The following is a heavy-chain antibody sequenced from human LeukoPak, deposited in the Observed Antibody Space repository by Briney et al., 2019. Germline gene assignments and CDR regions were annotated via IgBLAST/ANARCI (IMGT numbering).Heavy chain of an antibody. D-gene: IGHD2-8*01. Sequence: GGSLRLSCAASGFTFDDYAMHWVRQAPGKGLEWVSGISWNSGSIGYADSAKGRFTISRDNAKNSLYLQMNSLRAEDTALYYCAKALMKGYYYYGMDVWGQGTTVTVSS. CDR1: GFTFDDYA. J-gene: IGHJ6*02. CDR3: AKALMKGYYYYGMDV. CDR2: ISWNSGSI. V-gene: IGHV3-9*01.